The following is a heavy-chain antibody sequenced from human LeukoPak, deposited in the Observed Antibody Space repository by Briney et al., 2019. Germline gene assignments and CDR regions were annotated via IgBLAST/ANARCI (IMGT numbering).Heavy chain of an antibody. Sequence: PSETLSLTCTVSGYSISSGYYWGWIRQPPGKGLEWIGSIYHSGSTYYNPSLKSRVTISVDTSKNQFSLKLSSVTAADTAEYYCARLTGDYLYFDLWGRGTLVTVSS. J-gene: IGHJ2*01. CDR2: IYHSGST. V-gene: IGHV4-38-2*02. D-gene: IGHD7-27*01. CDR1: GYSISSGYY. CDR3: ARLTGDYLYFDL.